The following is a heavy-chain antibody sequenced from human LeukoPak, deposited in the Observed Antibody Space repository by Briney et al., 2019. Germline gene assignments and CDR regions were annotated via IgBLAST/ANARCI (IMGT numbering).Heavy chain of an antibody. D-gene: IGHD3-10*01. V-gene: IGHV3-53*01. Sequence: GGSLRLSCAASGFTVSSNYMSWVRQAPGKGLEWVSVIYSGGSTYYADSVKGRFTISRDKSKNTLYLQMNSLRAEDTAVYYCARELWLGELGGLFDYWGQGPLVTVSS. J-gene: IGHJ4*02. CDR2: IYSGGST. CDR3: ARELWLGELGGLFDY. CDR1: GFTVSSNY.